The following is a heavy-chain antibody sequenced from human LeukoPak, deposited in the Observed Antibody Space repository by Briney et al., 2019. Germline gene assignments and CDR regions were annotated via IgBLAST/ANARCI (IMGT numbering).Heavy chain of an antibody. CDR1: GFTFRTYD. J-gene: IGHJ3*02. CDR3: TRGRRGVFNDAFDI. V-gene: IGHV3-23*01. CDR2: ISGRGDNT. D-gene: IGHD3-10*01. Sequence: GGSLRLSCAASGFTFRTYDMNWVRQAPGKGLEWVAAISGRGDNTYYVDSVKGRFTISRDNSRNTLYLHLNSLRAEDTAIHYCTRGRRGVFNDAFDIWGQGTVITVSS.